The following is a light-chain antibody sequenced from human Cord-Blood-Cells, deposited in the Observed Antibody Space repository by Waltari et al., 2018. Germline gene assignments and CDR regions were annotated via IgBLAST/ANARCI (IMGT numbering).Light chain of an antibody. V-gene: IGKV3-15*01. CDR3: QKYNNWPPYS. CDR2: GAS. Sequence: EIVMTQSPATLSVSPGERATLSCRASPSVSSNLAWYQQKPAQAPRLLIYGASTRATGIPARFSGSGSGTEFTLTISSLQSEDFAVYYCQKYNNWPPYSFGQGTKLEIK. CDR1: PSVSSN. J-gene: IGKJ2*03.